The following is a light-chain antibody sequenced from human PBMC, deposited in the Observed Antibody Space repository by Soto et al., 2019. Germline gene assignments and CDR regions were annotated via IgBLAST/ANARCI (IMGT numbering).Light chain of an antibody. CDR1: SGDVGGYDY. CDR2: EVR. J-gene: IGLJ2*01. Sequence: HSALAQPASVSGSPGQSITISCTGTSGDVGGYDYVSWYRQHPGTAPQLVIYEVRKRPSGVSSRLSGSKSANTASLTISGLQAEDEAHYYCSSYTRRNTVVFRGGIKVTVL. V-gene: IGLV2-14*01. CDR3: SSYTRRNTVV.